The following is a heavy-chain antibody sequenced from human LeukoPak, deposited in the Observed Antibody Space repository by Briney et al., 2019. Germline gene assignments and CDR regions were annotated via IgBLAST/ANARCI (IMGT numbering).Heavy chain of an antibody. CDR1: GFTFSRYA. CDR3: AKGADNSGYFQTDF. D-gene: IGHD3-22*01. J-gene: IGHJ4*02. CDR2: ISSDGIKT. Sequence: GGSLRLSCTASGFTFSRYAMHWVRQAPGKGIEYVSVISSDGIKTYYSDSVKGRFTISRDNSKNMLYLQMGSLRAEDLAVYYCAKGADNSGYFQTDFWGQGTLVTVSS. V-gene: IGHV3-64*02.